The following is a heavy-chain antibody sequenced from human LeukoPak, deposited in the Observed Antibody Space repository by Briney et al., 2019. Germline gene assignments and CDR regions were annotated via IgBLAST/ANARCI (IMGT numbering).Heavy chain of an antibody. J-gene: IGHJ2*01. V-gene: IGHV4-39*07. CDR3: ARVSYSWLWVFFDP. CDR2: IYYSGST. D-gene: IGHD4-11*01. Sequence: PGGSLRLSCAASGFTFSSYAMHWVRQAPGKGLEWIGSIYYSGSTYYNPSLKSRVTISVDTSKNQFSLKLSSVTAADTAVYYCARVSYSWLWVFFDPWGRGTLVTVSS. CDR1: GFTFSSYA.